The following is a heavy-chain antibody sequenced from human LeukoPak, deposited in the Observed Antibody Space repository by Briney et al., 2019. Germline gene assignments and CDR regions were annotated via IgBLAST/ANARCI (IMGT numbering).Heavy chain of an antibody. V-gene: IGHV4-59*01. J-gene: IGHJ4*02. Sequence: SETLSLTCTLSGGSIISYFWSWIRQPPGKGLEWIGYVYSSGTTNYNPSLKNRVIMSVDTSKNQFSLRLRSVTAADTAVYYCARLRDYFDYWGQGTLVTVS. CDR2: VYSSGTT. CDR1: GGSIISYF. CDR3: ARLRDYFDY.